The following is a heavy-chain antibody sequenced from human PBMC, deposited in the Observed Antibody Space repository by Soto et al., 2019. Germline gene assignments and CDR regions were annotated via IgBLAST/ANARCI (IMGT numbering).Heavy chain of an antibody. V-gene: IGHV3-21*01. Sequence: GGSLRVSCADSGFNFTDYNMNWVRQAPGKGLEWVSSISSTGRYIYYGDSVRGRITVSRDNGKNSLFLQMNNLGAEDTAVYYCAREKCSSNNCYLVGYYGLDVWGQGTTVTVSS. CDR2: ISSTGRYI. D-gene: IGHD2-2*01. J-gene: IGHJ6*02. CDR3: AREKCSSNNCYLVGYYGLDV. CDR1: GFNFTDYN.